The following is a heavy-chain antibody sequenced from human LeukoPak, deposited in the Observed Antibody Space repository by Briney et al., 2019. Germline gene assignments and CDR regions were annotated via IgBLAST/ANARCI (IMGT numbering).Heavy chain of an antibody. Sequence: SETLSLTCTGSGGSISSYYWSWIRQPPGKGLEWIGYIYYSGSTNYNPSLKSRVTISVDTSKNQFSLKLSSVTAADTAVYYCARHTVTATFDYWGQGTLVTVSS. CDR3: ARHTVTATFDY. CDR2: IYYSGST. CDR1: GGSISSYY. J-gene: IGHJ4*02. D-gene: IGHD2-21*02. V-gene: IGHV4-59*08.